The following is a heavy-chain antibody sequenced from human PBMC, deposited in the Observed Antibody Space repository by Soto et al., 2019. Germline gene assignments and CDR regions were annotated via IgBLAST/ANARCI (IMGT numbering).Heavy chain of an antibody. V-gene: IGHV4-30-4*01. CDR3: ARGEYHYVSGSYYPPGY. CDR1: GGSMISGDYY. J-gene: IGHJ4*02. CDR2: IFYSGST. Sequence: PSETLSVTCTVSGGSMISGDYYGSWIRQPPGKGLEWIGYIFYSGSTYYNPSLKSRVTISVDTSKNQFSLKLRSVTAADTAVYYCARGEYHYVSGSYYPPGYWGQGTLVPVSS. D-gene: IGHD3-10*01.